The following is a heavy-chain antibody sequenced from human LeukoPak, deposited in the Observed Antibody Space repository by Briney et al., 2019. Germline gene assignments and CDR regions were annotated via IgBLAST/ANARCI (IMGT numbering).Heavy chain of an antibody. CDR1: GGTFSSYA. D-gene: IGHD4-23*01. CDR3: ARVGGNSDVDYMDV. J-gene: IGHJ6*03. V-gene: IGHV1-69*05. Sequence: GASVKVSCKASGGTFSSYAISWVRQAPGQGLEWMGGIIPIFGTANYAQKFQGRVRITTDESTSTAYMELSSLRSEDTAVYYCARVGGNSDVDYMDVWGKGTTVTVSS. CDR2: IIPIFGTA.